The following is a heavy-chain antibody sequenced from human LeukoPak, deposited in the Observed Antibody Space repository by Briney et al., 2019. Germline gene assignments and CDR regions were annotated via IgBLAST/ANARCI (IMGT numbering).Heavy chain of an antibody. CDR1: GFTFSSYS. CDR3: AKVRSVVTVYDAFNI. V-gene: IGHV3-7*01. J-gene: IGHJ3*02. D-gene: IGHD2-21*02. CDR2: IKPDDSET. Sequence: GGSLRLTCAASGFTFSSYSISWVRQAPGKGLEWVATIKPDDSETYYVDSVKGRFTISRDNAKNSLFLQMNSLRVEDTAVYYCAKVRSVVTVYDAFNIWGQGTMVTVSS.